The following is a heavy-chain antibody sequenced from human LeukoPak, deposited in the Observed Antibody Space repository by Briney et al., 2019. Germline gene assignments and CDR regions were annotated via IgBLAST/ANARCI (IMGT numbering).Heavy chain of an antibody. V-gene: IGHV4-34*01. CDR2: IYYSGST. CDR1: GGSFSGYY. CDR3: ARDPGAVAS. Sequence: SETLSLTCAVYGGSFSGYYWSWIRQPPGKGLEWIGSIYYSGSTYYNPSLKSRVTISVDTSKNQFSLKLNSVTAADTAVYYCARDPGAVASWGQGTLVTVSS. J-gene: IGHJ4*02. D-gene: IGHD6-19*01.